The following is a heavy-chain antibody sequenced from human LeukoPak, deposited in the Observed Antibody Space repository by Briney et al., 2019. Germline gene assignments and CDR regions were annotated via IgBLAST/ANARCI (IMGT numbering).Heavy chain of an antibody. J-gene: IGHJ3*02. Sequence: GRSLRLSCAASGFTFSSYDIHWVRQAPGKGLEWVAVIWYDGSNKYYADSVKGRFTISRDNSKNTLYLQMNSLRAEDTAMYYCARGFSSGWYGGDAFDIWGQGTMVTVSS. CDR2: IWYDGSNK. D-gene: IGHD6-19*01. V-gene: IGHV3-33*01. CDR3: ARGFSSGWYGGDAFDI. CDR1: GFTFSSYD.